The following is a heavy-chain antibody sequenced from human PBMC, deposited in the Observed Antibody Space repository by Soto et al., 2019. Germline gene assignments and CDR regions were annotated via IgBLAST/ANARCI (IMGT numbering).Heavy chain of an antibody. D-gene: IGHD2-21*01. CDR2: IRSKANSYAT. CDR1: GFTCSDAA. Sequence: EVKLVESGGGLVQPGGSLKLSCAASGFTCSDAAMHWVRQASGKGLEWVGRIRSKANSYATAYAASVKGRFTISRDDSKNTAYLQMNSLKTEDTAVYYCLGGENAFDIWGQGTMVTVSS. V-gene: IGHV3-73*01. CDR3: LGGENAFDI. J-gene: IGHJ3*02.